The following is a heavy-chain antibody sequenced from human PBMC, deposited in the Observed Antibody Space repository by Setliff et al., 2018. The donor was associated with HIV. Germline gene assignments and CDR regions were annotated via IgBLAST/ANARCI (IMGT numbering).Heavy chain of an antibody. D-gene: IGHD4-17*01. CDR3: VRVTADRTNYYYYMDV. CDR1: GYIFTDYY. V-gene: IGHV1-2*06. Sequence: GASVKVSCKASGYIFTDYYMHWVRQAPGQELGWMGRINPNSGGTNYAQKFQGRVTMTRDTSMSTAYMELSSLTSDDTAVYYCVRVTADRTNYYYYMDVWDKGTTVTVSS. CDR2: INPNSGGT. J-gene: IGHJ6*03.